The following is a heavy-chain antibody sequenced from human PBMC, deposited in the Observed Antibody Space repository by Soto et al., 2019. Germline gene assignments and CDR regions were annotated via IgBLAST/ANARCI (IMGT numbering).Heavy chain of an antibody. V-gene: IGHV3-72*01. D-gene: IGHD6-19*01. CDR2: IRNKASSYTT. CDR3: AGAADNSGWRHFDY. CDR1: GFTFSDHY. J-gene: IGHJ4*02. Sequence: EVQLVESGGGLVQPGGSLRLSCAPSGFTFSDHYMDWVRQAPGKGLEWVARIRNKASSYTTEYAASGKGRFTIPRDESKTSLYLQMNSLTTEDTAVYYCAGAADNSGWRHFDYWGQGTLVTVSS.